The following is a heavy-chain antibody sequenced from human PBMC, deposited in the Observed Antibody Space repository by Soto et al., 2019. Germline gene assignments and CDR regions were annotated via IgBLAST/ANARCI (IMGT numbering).Heavy chain of an antibody. V-gene: IGHV4-31*03. CDR1: GGSISSGGYY. J-gene: IGHJ4*02. CDR2: IYYSGST. Sequence: PSETLSLTCTVSGGSISSGGYYWSWIRQHPGKGLEWIGYIYYSGSTYYNPSLKSRVTISVDTSKNQFSLRLSSVTAADTAVYYCARDPLTGAFDYWGQGTLVTVSS. CDR3: ARDPLTGAFDY. D-gene: IGHD3-10*01.